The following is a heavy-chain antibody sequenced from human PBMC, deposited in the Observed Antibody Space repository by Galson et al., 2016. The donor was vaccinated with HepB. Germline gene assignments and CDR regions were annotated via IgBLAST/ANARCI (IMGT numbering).Heavy chain of an antibody. D-gene: IGHD2-21*01. Sequence: PALVKPTQTLTLTCTFSGFSLSTTGVGVGWIRQPPGKALEWLALIYWDGDQRISPSLKSRLTITQDTSRNQVILAMTNMGPMETATYYCGHFPAIPGPGRIPRFETWGPGILFTVSS. CDR3: GHFPAIPGPGRIPRFET. V-gene: IGHV2-5*02. CDR2: IYWDGDQ. CDR1: GFSLSTTGVG. J-gene: IGHJ5*02.